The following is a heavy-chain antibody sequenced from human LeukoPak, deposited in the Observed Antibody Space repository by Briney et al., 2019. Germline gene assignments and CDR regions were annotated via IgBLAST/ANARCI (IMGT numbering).Heavy chain of an antibody. J-gene: IGHJ4*02. CDR1: GFTFKNYA. V-gene: IGHV3-30*03. CDR3: VRDYYYESGGYYSFDY. CDR2: ISYDGSNT. D-gene: IGHD3-22*01. Sequence: PGGSLRLSCAASGFTFKNYAMTWVRQAPGKGLEWVAVISYDGSNTYYADSVKGRFTVSRDNSNNTLSLQVNTLRPEDTAIYYCVRDYYYESGGYYSFDYWGQGTLVTVSS.